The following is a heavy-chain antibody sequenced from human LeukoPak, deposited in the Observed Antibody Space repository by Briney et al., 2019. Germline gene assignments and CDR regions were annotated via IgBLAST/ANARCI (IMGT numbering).Heavy chain of an antibody. V-gene: IGHV3-21*01. CDR3: ATGGVGATSLLFIDY. Sequence: KPVGSLRLSCAASGFTFSSYSMNWVRQAPGKELEWVSFISSSNSYIYHADSMKGRFTISRDNARNSLFLQMNSLRAEDTAVYYCATGGVGATSLLFIDYWGQGTLVTVSS. CDR2: ISSSNSYI. J-gene: IGHJ4*02. CDR1: GFTFSSYS. D-gene: IGHD1-26*01.